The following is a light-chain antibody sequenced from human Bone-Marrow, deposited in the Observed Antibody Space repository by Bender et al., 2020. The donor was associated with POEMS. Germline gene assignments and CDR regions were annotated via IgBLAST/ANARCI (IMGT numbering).Light chain of an antibody. Sequence: HSALTQPASVSGSPGQSITISCTGASTYIVDYTVVSWYQQHSGKAPILLIYDVSNRPSVLSNRFSGFMSGNTASLTISGLQTVDEADYYCCSYTTTNPFVFGSGTKVTVL. V-gene: IGLV2-14*03. CDR2: DVS. CDR1: STYIVDYTV. CDR3: CSYTTTNPFV. J-gene: IGLJ1*01.